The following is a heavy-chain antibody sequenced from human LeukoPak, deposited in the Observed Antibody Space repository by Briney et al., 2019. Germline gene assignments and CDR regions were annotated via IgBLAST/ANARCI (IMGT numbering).Heavy chain of an antibody. J-gene: IGHJ4*02. D-gene: IGHD4-17*01. CDR2: IYYSGST. CDR1: GGSISSSSYY. V-gene: IGHV4-39*07. CDR3: ARRSDGDSQDYYFDY. Sequence: SETLSLTCTVSGGSISSSSYYWGWIRQPPGKGLEWIGSIYYSGSTNYNPSLKSRVTISVDTSKNQFSLKLSSVTAADTAVYYCARRSDGDSQDYYFDYWGQGTLVTVSS.